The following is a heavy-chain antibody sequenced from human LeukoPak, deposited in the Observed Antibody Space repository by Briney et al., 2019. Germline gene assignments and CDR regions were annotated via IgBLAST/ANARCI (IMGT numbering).Heavy chain of an antibody. CDR3: ARGGIAVTGTLRYDY. CDR2: IESDGSSI. Sequence: GGSLRLSCAASGFTFRNYWMHWVRQAPGKGLVWVSRIESDGSSITYADSVKGRFTISRDNAKNTLYLQMNSLRAEDTAKYYCARGGIAVTGTLRYDYWGQGTLVTVSS. J-gene: IGHJ4*02. CDR1: GFTFRNYW. V-gene: IGHV3-74*01. D-gene: IGHD6-19*01.